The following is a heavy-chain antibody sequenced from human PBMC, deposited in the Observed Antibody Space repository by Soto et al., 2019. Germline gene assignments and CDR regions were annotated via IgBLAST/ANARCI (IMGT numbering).Heavy chain of an antibody. D-gene: IGHD3-16*01. V-gene: IGHV1-69*06. J-gene: IGHJ5*02. CDR3: AKFDPLGELLWFHP. CDR1: GGTFSNYA. Sequence: QEQLVQSGAEVKKPGSSVKVSCRASGGTFSNYAISWVRQAPGRGLEWMGGIIPVFGTVVYAQKLQGRVTIPADNSTRMAYMELSSLRSDDTAVYYCAKFDPLGELLWFHPWGQGTLVTVSS. CDR2: IIPVFGTV.